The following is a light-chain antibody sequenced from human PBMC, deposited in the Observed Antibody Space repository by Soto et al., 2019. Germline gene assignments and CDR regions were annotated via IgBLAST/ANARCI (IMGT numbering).Light chain of an antibody. V-gene: IGKV3-20*01. CDR2: GAS. CDR3: QQYGSSPPLT. J-gene: IGKJ4*01. CDR1: QSVSSSY. Sequence: EIVLTQSPGTLSLSPGERVTLSCRASQSVSSSYLAWYQQKPGQAPRLLIYGASSRATGIPDRFSGSGSRTDFTLTISRLEPEDFAVYYCQQYGSSPPLTFGGGTKVEIK.